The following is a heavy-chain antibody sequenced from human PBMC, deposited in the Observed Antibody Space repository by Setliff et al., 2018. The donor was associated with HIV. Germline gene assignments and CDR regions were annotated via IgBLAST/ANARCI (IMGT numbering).Heavy chain of an antibody. CDR1: GFTFSSYP. V-gene: IGHV3-23*01. Sequence: GGSLRLSCAASGFTFSSYPMSWVRQSPGKGPEWVAAISDGGGSTYYAVSVKGRFTISRDNSKNTLYLQMNSLRVEDTAVYYCAKEPKLGGIAAPFDYWGQGTLVTVSS. CDR3: AKEPKLGGIAAPFDY. CDR2: ISDGGGST. D-gene: IGHD6-6*01. J-gene: IGHJ4*02.